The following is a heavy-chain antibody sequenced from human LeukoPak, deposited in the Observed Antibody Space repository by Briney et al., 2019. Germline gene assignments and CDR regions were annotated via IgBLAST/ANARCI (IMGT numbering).Heavy chain of an antibody. J-gene: IGHJ3*02. CDR3: AKPYDSRPRSDAFDI. V-gene: IGHV3-23*01. D-gene: IGHD3-22*01. CDR1: GFNFSSYS. CDR2: ISGSGGSK. Sequence: GGSLRLSCAASGFNFSSYSIIGVRPAPGRGGEGVSVISGSGGSKYYADSVKGRLTISRDNSKNTLYLQMNSLRAEDTAVYYCAKPYDSRPRSDAFDIWGQGTMVTVSS.